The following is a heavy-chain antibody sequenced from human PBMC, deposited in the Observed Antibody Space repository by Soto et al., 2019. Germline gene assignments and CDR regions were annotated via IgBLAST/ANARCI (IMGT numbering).Heavy chain of an antibody. V-gene: IGHV3-74*01. J-gene: IGHJ6*02. CDR1: GFTFGSYW. CDR3: ARDLDYYDSSFHYYYYYGMDV. CDR2: MNSDGSST. Sequence: GGSLRLSCAASGFTFGSYWMHWVRQVPGKGLVWVSRMNSDGSSTNYADSVKGRFTISRDNAKNTLYLQMNSLRAEDTAVYYCARDLDYYDSSFHYYYYYGMDVWGQGTTVTGSS. D-gene: IGHD3-22*01.